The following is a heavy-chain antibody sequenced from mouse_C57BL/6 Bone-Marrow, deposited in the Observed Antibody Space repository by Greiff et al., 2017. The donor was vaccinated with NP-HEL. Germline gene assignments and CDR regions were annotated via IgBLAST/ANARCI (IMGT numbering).Heavy chain of an antibody. CDR3: ASAAYYSNYDWYFDV. V-gene: IGHV1-64*01. CDR1: GHTFTSYW. D-gene: IGHD2-5*01. J-gene: IGHJ1*03. Sequence: QVQLQQPGAELVKPGASVKLSCKASGHTFTSYWMHWVKQRPGQGLEWIGMIHPNSGSTNYNEKFKSKATLTVDKSSSTAYMQLSSLTSEDSAVYYCASAAYYSNYDWYFDVWGTGTTVTVSS. CDR2: IHPNSGST.